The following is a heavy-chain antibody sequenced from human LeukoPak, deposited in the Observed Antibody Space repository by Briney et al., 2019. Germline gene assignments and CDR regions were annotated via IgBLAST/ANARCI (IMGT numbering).Heavy chain of an antibody. CDR3: AKVGADRALRYSDWSIWE. J-gene: IGHJ4*02. CDR1: GLTLSSYE. CDR2: IHYSGGST. V-gene: IGHV3-23*01. Sequence: GGSLRLSCTASGLTLSSYEMSWIRHAPGKGLEWVSSIHYSGGSTLYAGSVRGRFTISRDNSKNTLYLQVNSLSADHTAVYYCAKVGADRALRYSDWSIWEWGKGTLDSVSS. D-gene: IGHD3-9*01.